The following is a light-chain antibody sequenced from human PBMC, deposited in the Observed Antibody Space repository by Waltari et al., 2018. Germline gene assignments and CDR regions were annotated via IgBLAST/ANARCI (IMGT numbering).Light chain of an antibody. CDR2: AVT. J-gene: IGLJ2*01. Sequence: QSALTQPAPVSGSPGQSITIPCTGTISNVAAYNHFPWYQHHPGHPPQLFIYAVTKRPSGVSNRFSGSKSGTTASLTISGLQAEDEADFYCSSYTTSGTLIFGGGTKLTVL. CDR1: ISNVAAYNH. CDR3: SSYTTSGTLI. V-gene: IGLV2-14*03.